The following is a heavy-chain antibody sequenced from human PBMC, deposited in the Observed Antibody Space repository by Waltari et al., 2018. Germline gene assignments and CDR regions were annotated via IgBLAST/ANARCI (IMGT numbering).Heavy chain of an antibody. V-gene: IGHV3-74*01. CDR1: EFTFSGYW. D-gene: IGHD2-21*02. CDR3: ASQNGGNSWWLDP. CDR2: INSEESST. Sequence: EVQLVESGGGLVQPGGSLRLSCAASEFTFSGYWMHWVRQAPGKGLVGASRINSEESSTSYADSVKGRFTISRDNAKNTLYLQMNSLRAEDTAVYYCASQNGGNSWWLDPWGQGTLVTVSS. J-gene: IGHJ5*02.